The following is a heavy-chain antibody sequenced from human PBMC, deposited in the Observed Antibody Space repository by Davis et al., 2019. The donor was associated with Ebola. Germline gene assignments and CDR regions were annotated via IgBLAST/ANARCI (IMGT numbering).Heavy chain of an antibody. CDR1: GGSFSGYY. Sequence: SETLSLTCAVYGGSFSGYYWSWIRQPPGKGLEWIGEINHSGSTNYNPSLKRRVTISVDTSKNQFSLKLISVTAADTAVYYCARAGWLSLPNWFDPWGQGTLVTVSS. CDR2: INHSGST. J-gene: IGHJ5*02. V-gene: IGHV4-34*01. D-gene: IGHD5-12*01. CDR3: ARAGWLSLPNWFDP.